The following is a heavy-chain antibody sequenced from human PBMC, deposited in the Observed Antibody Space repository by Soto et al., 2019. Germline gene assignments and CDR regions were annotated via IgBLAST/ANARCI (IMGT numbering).Heavy chain of an antibody. CDR1: GGSISGGVGGLYY. Sequence: QLQLRESGPGLVKPSETLSLTCTVSGGSISGGVGGLYYWSWIRQPPGNGLEWIGYIYDSGSTYYNPSLKRSITISVDTSKNPFSLGLSSGTAADTAVYYCAREVNPVTTDWYFDLWGRGTLVTVSS. J-gene: IGHJ2*01. CDR3: AREVNPVTTDWYFDL. V-gene: IGHV4-30-4*01. CDR2: IYDSGST. D-gene: IGHD4-17*01.